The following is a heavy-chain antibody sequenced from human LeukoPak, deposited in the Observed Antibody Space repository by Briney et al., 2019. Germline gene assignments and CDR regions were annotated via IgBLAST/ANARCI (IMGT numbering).Heavy chain of an antibody. J-gene: IGHJ4*02. CDR1: GFTFRNYG. V-gene: IGHV3-33*01. Sequence: GGSLRLSCAASGFTFRNYGMHWVRQAPGKGLEWVAIIWYDGSKNYYADSVKGRFTISRDNFNNTLYLQMNSLRAEDTALYYCARAPYTTGRSFYFDSWGQGTLVTVSS. D-gene: IGHD2-2*02. CDR2: IWYDGSKN. CDR3: ARAPYTTGRSFYFDS.